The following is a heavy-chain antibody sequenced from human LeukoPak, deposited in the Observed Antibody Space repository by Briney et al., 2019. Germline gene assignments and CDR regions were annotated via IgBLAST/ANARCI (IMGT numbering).Heavy chain of an antibody. D-gene: IGHD3-22*01. CDR1: GGSISSSSYY. V-gene: IGHV4-39*07. J-gene: IGHJ6*02. Sequence: SETLSLTCTVSGGSISSSSYYWGWIRQPPGRGLEWIGSIYYSGSTYYNPSLKSRVTISVDTSKNQFSLKLSSVTAADTAVYYCASGDYYDSSRSDPVYYGMDVWGQGTTVTVSS. CDR3: ASGDYYDSSRSDPVYYGMDV. CDR2: IYYSGST.